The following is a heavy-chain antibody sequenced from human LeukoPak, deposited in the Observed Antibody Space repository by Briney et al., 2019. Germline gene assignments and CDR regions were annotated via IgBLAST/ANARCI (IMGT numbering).Heavy chain of an antibody. CDR3: ARGGAARLHFQN. V-gene: IGHV4-59*01. CDR2: IYHSGST. J-gene: IGHJ1*01. Sequence: SETLSLTCVVYGGSFSGYYWSWIRQPPGKGLEWIGYIYHSGSTNYNPSLQSRVTISVDTSKNQFSLNLNSVTAADTAVYYCARGGAARLHFQNWGQGTLVTVSS. CDR1: GGSFSGYY. D-gene: IGHD6-6*01.